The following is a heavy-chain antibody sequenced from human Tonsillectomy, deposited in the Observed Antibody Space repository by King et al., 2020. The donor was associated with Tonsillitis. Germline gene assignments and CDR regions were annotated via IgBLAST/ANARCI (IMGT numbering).Heavy chain of an antibody. CDR2: ISSSGSTI. CDR3: ASWDYYDTSGYYY. D-gene: IGHD3-22*01. J-gene: IGHJ4*02. V-gene: IGHV3-48*03. CDR1: GFTFSSYE. Sequence: VQLVESGGGLVQPGGSLRLSCAASGFTFSSYEMNWVRQAPGKGLEWVSYISSSGSTIYYADFVKGRFTISRDNAKSSLYLQMNSLRAEDTAVYYCASWDYYDTSGYYYWGQGTLVTVSS.